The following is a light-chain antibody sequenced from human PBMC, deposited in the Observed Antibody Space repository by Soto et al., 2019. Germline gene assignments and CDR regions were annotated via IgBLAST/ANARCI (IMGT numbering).Light chain of an antibody. V-gene: IGLV2-14*01. J-gene: IGLJ1*01. CDR3: SSYTSSSTLYV. CDR2: DVS. CDR1: SSDFGGYNY. Sequence: QSVLTQPASVSGSPGQSITISCTGTSSDFGGYNYVSWYQRHPGKAPKLMIYDVSNRPSGVSNRFSGSKSGNTASLTISGLQAEDEADYYCSSYTSSSTLYVFGTGTKVTVL.